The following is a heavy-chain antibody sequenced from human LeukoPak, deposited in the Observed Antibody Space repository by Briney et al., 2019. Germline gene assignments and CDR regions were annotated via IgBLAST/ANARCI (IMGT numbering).Heavy chain of an antibody. CDR1: GYTFTRYY. V-gene: IGHV1-46*01. CDR3: ARGAAGGTTSFDY. D-gene: IGHD6-13*01. Sequence: ASVKVSCKASGYTFTRYYMHWLRPAPGQGLAWMGIINPSGGSTSYAQKFQGRVTMTRDKSTSTVYMELSSLSSEDTAVHYCARGAAGGTTSFDYWGQGTLVTVSS. J-gene: IGHJ4*02. CDR2: INPSGGST.